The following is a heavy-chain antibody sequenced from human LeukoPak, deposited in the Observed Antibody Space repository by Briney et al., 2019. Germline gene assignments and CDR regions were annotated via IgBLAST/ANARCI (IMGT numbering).Heavy chain of an antibody. D-gene: IGHD5-24*01. CDR1: GFTVSSND. Sequence: PGGSLRLSCAASGFTVSSNDMSWVRQSPGKGLEWVSVIYSGGSTYYADSVKGRFTISRDNSKNTLYLQINSLRAEDTAMYYCARRDDHNGRDYWGQGTLVTVSS. V-gene: IGHV3-53*01. CDR2: IYSGGST. J-gene: IGHJ4*02. CDR3: ARRDDHNGRDY.